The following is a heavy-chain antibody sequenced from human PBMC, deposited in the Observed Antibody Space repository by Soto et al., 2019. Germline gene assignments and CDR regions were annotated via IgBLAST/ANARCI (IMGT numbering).Heavy chain of an antibody. D-gene: IGHD2-15*01. CDR2: ISSNSGYI. J-gene: IGHJ6*02. CDR1: GFTFSSYS. Sequence: NPGGSLRLSCAASGFTFSSYSMNWVRQAPGKGLEWVSSISSNSGYIYYADSVKGRFTISRDNAKNSLYLQMNSLRADDTAAYFCARGAVAGHPDIGAPMDVWGQGTTVTVSS. V-gene: IGHV3-21*01. CDR3: ARGAVAGHPDIGAPMDV.